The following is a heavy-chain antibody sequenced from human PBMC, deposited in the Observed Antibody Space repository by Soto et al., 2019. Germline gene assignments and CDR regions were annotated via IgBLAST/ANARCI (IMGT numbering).Heavy chain of an antibody. Sequence: PSETLSLTCTVSGGSISSSSYYWGWIRQPPGKGLEWIGSIYYSGSTYYNPSLKSRVTISVDTSKNQFSLKLSSVTAADTAVYYCARQDSYYDILTGSAFDYWGQGTLVTVSS. J-gene: IGHJ4*02. D-gene: IGHD3-9*01. V-gene: IGHV4-39*01. CDR1: GGSISSSSYY. CDR2: IYYSGST. CDR3: ARQDSYYDILTGSAFDY.